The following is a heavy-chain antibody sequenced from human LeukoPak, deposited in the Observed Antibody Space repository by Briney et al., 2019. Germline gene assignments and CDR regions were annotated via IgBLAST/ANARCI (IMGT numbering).Heavy chain of an antibody. Sequence: ASVKVSCKASGYTFTSYAISWVRPAPGQGREWMGRIIPIFGTANYAQKFQGRVTITTDESTSTAYMELSSLRSEDTAVYYCARGPEYSSSSGYFDYWGQGTRVTVSS. J-gene: IGHJ4*02. CDR1: GYTFTSYA. D-gene: IGHD6-6*01. CDR3: ARGPEYSSSSGYFDY. V-gene: IGHV1-69*05. CDR2: IIPIFGTA.